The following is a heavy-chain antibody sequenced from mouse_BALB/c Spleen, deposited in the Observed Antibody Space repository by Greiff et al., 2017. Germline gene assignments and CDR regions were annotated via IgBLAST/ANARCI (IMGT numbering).Heavy chain of an antibody. V-gene: IGHV5-6*01. Sequence: EVQGVESGGDLVKPGGSLKLSCAASGFTFSSYGMSWVRQTPDKRLEWVATISSGGSYTYYPDSVKGRFTISRDNAKNTLYLQMSSLKSEDTAMYCCARLYYASSRYAMDYWGQGTSVTVSS. CDR3: ARLYYASSRYAMDY. CDR2: ISSGGSYT. D-gene: IGHD1-1*01. CDR1: GFTFSSYG. J-gene: IGHJ4*01.